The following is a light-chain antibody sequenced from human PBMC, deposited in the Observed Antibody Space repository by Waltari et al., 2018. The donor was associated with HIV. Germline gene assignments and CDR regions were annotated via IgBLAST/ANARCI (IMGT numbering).Light chain of an antibody. CDR2: DVS. CDR1: SSDVGGYNY. CDR3: CSYAGSYTWV. J-gene: IGLJ2*01. Sequence: QSALTQPRSVSGSPGQSVTISCTGTSSDVGGYNYVSWYQQHPGKAPKLMISDVSKRPSGVPDLFSGSKSGNTASLTISGLQAEDEADYYCCSYAGSYTWVFGGGTKLTVL. V-gene: IGLV2-11*01.